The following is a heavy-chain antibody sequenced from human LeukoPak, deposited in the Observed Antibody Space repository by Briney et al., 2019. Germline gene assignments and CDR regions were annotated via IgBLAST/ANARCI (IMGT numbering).Heavy chain of an antibody. CDR1: GFTFIGHN. Sequence: GGSLRLSCAASGFTFIGHNMNWVRQAPGKGLEWVSFVSISSGTIYYADSVKGRFRISRDNAKSSLDLEMNSLRAEDTAVYYCARGLVGATYEVYWGQGTLVTVSS. CDR3: ARGLVGATYEVY. D-gene: IGHD1-26*01. J-gene: IGHJ4*02. CDR2: VSISSGTI. V-gene: IGHV3-48*04.